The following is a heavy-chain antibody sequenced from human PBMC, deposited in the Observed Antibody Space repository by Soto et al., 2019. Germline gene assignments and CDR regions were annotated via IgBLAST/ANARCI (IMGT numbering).Heavy chain of an antibody. V-gene: IGHV4-39*01. CDR1: GGSISSSSYY. Sequence: PSETLSLTCTVSGGSISSSSYYWGWIRQPPGKGLEWIGSIYYSGSTYYNPSLKSRVTISVDTSKNKFSLKLSSVTAADTAVYYCERQRSNPIVVVTNGYFDYWGQGTLVTVSS. J-gene: IGHJ4*02. CDR2: IYYSGST. CDR3: ERQRSNPIVVVTNGYFDY. D-gene: IGHD3-22*01.